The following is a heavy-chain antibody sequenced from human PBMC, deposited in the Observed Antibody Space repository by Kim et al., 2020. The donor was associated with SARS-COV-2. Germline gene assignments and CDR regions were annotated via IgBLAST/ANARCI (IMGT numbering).Heavy chain of an antibody. V-gene: IGHV3-23*01. CDR1: GFTFSSYA. CDR2: ISGSGGST. Sequence: GGSLRLSCAASGFTFSSYAMSWVRQAPGKELEWVSAISGSGGSTYYADSVKGRFTISRDNSKNTLYLQMNSLRAEDTAVYYCAKDRWRESSGWYPDAFDIWGQGTMVTVSS. J-gene: IGHJ3*02. CDR3: AKDRWRESSGWYPDAFDI. D-gene: IGHD6-19*01.